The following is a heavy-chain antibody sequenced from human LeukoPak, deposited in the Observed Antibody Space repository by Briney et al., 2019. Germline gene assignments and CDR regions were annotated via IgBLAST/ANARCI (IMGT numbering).Heavy chain of an antibody. J-gene: IGHJ4*02. V-gene: IGHV4-59*12. CDR3: ARRGRGLRWNFDY. CDR2: IYYSGTT. D-gene: IGHD4-23*01. Sequence: SETLSLTCTVSGGSISSYYWSWIRQPPGKGLEWIGYIYYSGTTNYNPSLKSRVTISVDTSKNQFSLKLSSVTAADTAVYYCARRGRGLRWNFDYWGQGTLVTVSS. CDR1: GGSISSYY.